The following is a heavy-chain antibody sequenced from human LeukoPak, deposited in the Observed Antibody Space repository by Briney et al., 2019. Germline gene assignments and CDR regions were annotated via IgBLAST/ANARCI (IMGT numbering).Heavy chain of an antibody. CDR1: GFTFSSYA. CDR2: ISGSGGST. CDR3: AREGIAVAGKDYYYYGMDV. Sequence: QPGGSLRLSCAASGFTFSSYAMSWVRQAPGKGLEWVSAISGSGGSTYYADSVKGRFTISRDNSKNTLYLQMNSLRAEDTAVYYCAREGIAVAGKDYYYYGMDVWGQGTTVTVSS. V-gene: IGHV3-23*01. J-gene: IGHJ6*02. D-gene: IGHD6-19*01.